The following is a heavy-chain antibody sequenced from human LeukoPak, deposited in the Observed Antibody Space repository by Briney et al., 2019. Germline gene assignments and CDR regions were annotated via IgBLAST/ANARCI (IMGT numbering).Heavy chain of an antibody. CDR2: IHDNGDS. CDR1: GDSISNYF. CDR3: AFLLPETDTYSGYDPFDY. D-gene: IGHD5-12*01. Sequence: PSETLSLTCTVSGDSISNYFWSWIRQPAGKGLEWIGRIHDNGDSNRNPSLKSRVTISVDTSKNQFSLKLSSVTAADTAVYYCAFLLPETDTYSGYDPFDYWGQGTLVTVSS. V-gene: IGHV4-4*07. J-gene: IGHJ4*02.